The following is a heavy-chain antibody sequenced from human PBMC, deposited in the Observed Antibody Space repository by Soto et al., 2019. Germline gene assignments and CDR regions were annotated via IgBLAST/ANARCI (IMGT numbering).Heavy chain of an antibody. CDR2: FIPIFGTA. Sequence: SSVKVSCKASGGTFSSYANSWVRQAPRQGLEWMGGFIPIFGTANYAQKFQGRVTITADESTSKAYMELSSLRSEDTAVYYCARGRYYDSSGYFDYWGQGTLVTVSS. J-gene: IGHJ4*02. CDR1: GGTFSSYA. V-gene: IGHV1-69*13. CDR3: ARGRYYDSSGYFDY. D-gene: IGHD3-22*01.